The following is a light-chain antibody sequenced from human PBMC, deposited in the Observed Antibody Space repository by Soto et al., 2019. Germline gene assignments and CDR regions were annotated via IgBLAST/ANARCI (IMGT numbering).Light chain of an antibody. CDR1: QTVSIN. Sequence: ETVMTHSPATLSVSPGDRATLSCRASQTVSINLAWYQQKPGQAPRLLICDACIRATGIAARCSGSGSGTEFTFTISSLQSEDFAVYYCQQYNNWPAWTFGQGTKV. CDR2: DAC. V-gene: IGKV3-15*01. J-gene: IGKJ1*01. CDR3: QQYNNWPAWT.